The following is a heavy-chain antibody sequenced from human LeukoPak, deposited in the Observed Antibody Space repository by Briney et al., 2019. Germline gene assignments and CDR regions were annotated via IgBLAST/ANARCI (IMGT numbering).Heavy chain of an antibody. CDR1: GFAFSKYA. CDR3: AKGTTYYDILTGYGYTYYFGY. Sequence: GGSLRLSCAASGFAFSKYAMSWVRQAPGKGLEWVSAISGSGGSKYYADSVKGRFTISRDNSKNTLYVQMNSLRAEDTATYYCAKGTTYYDILTGYGYTYYFGYWGQGTLVTVSS. CDR2: ISGSGGSK. V-gene: IGHV3-23*01. D-gene: IGHD3-9*01. J-gene: IGHJ4*02.